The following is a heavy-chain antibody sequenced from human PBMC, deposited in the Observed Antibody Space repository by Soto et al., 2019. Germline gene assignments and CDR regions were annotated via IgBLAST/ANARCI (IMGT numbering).Heavy chain of an antibody. J-gene: IGHJ6*02. CDR2: ISVYNGNT. CDR1: GYTFTSYG. D-gene: IGHD3-9*01. CDR3: ARGHTYYDIVIGYYRRYYYGMAV. V-gene: IGHV1-18*01. Sequence: ASVKVSCKASGYTFTSYGISWVRQAPGQGLEWMGWISVYNGNTNYAQKLQGRVTMTTDTSTSTAYMELRSLRSDDTAVYYCARGHTYYDIVIGYYRRYYYGMAVWGQGTTVTVAS.